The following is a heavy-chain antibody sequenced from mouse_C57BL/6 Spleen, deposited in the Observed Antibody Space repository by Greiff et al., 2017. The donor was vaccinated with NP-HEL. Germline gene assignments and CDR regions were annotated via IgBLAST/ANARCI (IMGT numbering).Heavy chain of an antibody. CDR2: ILPGGGST. V-gene: IGHV1-9*01. CDR1: GYTFTGYW. CDR3: ARWAPHIEAWFAY. Sequence: QVHVQQSGAELMKPGASVKLSCKATGYTFTGYWIEWVKQRPGHGLEWIGEILPGGGSTNYNEKFKGKATFTADTSSNTAYMQLSSLTTEDSAIAYCARWAPHIEAWFAYWGQGTLVTVSA. J-gene: IGHJ3*01.